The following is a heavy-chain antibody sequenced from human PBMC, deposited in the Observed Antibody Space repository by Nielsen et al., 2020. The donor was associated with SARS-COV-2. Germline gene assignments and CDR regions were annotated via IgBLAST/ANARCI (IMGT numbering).Heavy chain of an antibody. Sequence: ASVKVSCKASGYTFTSYAMHWVRQAPGQRLEWMGWINAGNGNTKYSQKFQGRVTMTRDTSTSTVYMELSSLRSEDTAVYYCARDPVMITFGGVIVIRGRYDYWGQGTLVTVSS. J-gene: IGHJ4*02. V-gene: IGHV1-3*01. CDR1: GYTFTSYA. D-gene: IGHD3-16*02. CDR3: ARDPVMITFGGVIVIRGRYDY. CDR2: INAGNGNT.